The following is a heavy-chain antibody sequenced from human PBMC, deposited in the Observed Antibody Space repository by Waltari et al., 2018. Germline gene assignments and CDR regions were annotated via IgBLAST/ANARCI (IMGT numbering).Heavy chain of an antibody. CDR3: ARGGGGATPEPFDY. V-gene: IGHV3-21*01. CDR2: ISSSSSYI. J-gene: IGHJ4*02. D-gene: IGHD1-26*01. Sequence: EVQLVESGGGLVKPGGSLRLSCAASGFTFSSYSMNWVRQAPGKGLEWVSSISSSSSYIYYADSGKGRFTISRDNAKNSLYLQMNSLRAEDTAVYYCARGGGGATPEPFDYWGQGTLVTVSS. CDR1: GFTFSSYS.